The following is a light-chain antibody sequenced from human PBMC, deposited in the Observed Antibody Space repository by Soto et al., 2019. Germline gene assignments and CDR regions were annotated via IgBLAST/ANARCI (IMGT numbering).Light chain of an antibody. Sequence: QSVLTQPASVSGSPGQSITISCTGTSSDVGGYDYVSWYQHHPGKVPKLIIYEVSKRPSGVSYRFSGSKSGNTASLTISGLQAEDGADYYCSSYTGSSPLVFGGGTQLTVL. CDR3: SSYTGSSPLV. J-gene: IGLJ2*01. CDR2: EVS. V-gene: IGLV2-14*01. CDR1: SSDVGGYDY.